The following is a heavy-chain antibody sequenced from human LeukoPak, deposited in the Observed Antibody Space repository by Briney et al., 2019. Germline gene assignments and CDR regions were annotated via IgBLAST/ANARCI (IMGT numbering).Heavy chain of an antibody. Sequence: SETLSLTCTVSGGSISSYYWSWIRQPPGKGLEWIGYIYYSGSTNYNPSLKSRVTISVDTSKNQFSLKLSSVTAADTAVYYFARERDAFDIWGQGTMVTVSS. CDR2: IYYSGST. CDR1: GGSISSYY. V-gene: IGHV4-59*12. J-gene: IGHJ3*02. CDR3: ARERDAFDI.